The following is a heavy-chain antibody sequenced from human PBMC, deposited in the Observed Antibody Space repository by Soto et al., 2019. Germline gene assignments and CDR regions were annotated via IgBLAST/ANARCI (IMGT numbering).Heavy chain of an antibody. D-gene: IGHD1-1*01. J-gene: IGHJ6*03. CDR3: AREAWQLEHNCSDYMDV. Sequence: QVQLQESGPGLVKPSETLSLTCTVSGGSISSYYWSWIRQPPGNGLEWIGYIHYSGSTNDNPSLKSRVTIALDTSKNQFSLKLGSVAVADTAGYYWAREAWQLEHNCSDYMDVWGKETTVTVPS. CDR2: IHYSGST. CDR1: GGSISSYY. V-gene: IGHV4-59*01.